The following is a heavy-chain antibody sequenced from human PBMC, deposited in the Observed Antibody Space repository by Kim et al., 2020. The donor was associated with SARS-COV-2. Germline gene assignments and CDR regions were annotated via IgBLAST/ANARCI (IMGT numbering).Heavy chain of an antibody. D-gene: IGHD3-10*01. J-gene: IGHJ4*02. CDR2: IIPIFGTA. V-gene: IGHV1-69*13. CDR3: ARGGWNYYGSGSPTPQFDY. CDR1: GGTFSSYA. Sequence: SVKVSCKASGGTFSSYAISWVRQAPGQGLEWMGGIIPIFGTANYAQKFQGRVTITADESTSTAYMELSSLRSEDTAVYYCARGGWNYYGSGSPTPQFDYWGQGTLVTVSS.